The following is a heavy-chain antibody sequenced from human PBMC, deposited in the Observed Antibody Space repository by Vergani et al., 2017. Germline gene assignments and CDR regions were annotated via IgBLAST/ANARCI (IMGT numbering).Heavy chain of an antibody. CDR3: ARDHGIAARTPNWFDP. D-gene: IGHD6-6*01. Sequence: VSCKASGYTFTSYGISWVRQAPGQGLEWMGWISANNGNTNYAQKLQGRVTMTTDTSTSTAYMELRSLRSDDTAVYYCARDHGIAARTPNWFDPWGQGTLVTVSS. J-gene: IGHJ5*02. CDR1: GYTFTSYG. V-gene: IGHV1-18*01. CDR2: ISANNGNT.